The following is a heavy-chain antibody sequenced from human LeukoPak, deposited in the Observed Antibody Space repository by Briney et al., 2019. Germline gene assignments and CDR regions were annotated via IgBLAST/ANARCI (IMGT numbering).Heavy chain of an antibody. CDR1: GGSISSSSYY. Sequence: PSETLSLTCTVSGGSISSSSYYWGWIRQPPGKGLEWIGSIYYSGSTYYNPSLKSRVTISVDTSKNQFSLKLSSVTAADTAVYYCATCPIRYFDWFQNPQFDYWGQGTLVTVSS. CDR3: ATCPIRYFDWFQNPQFDY. V-gene: IGHV4-39*01. D-gene: IGHD3-9*01. CDR2: IYYSGST. J-gene: IGHJ4*02.